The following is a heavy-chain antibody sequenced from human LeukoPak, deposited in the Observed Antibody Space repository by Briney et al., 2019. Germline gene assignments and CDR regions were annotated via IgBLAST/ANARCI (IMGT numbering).Heavy chain of an antibody. J-gene: IGHJ3*02. Sequence: SVKVSCKASGGTFSGYAISWVRQAPGQGLEWMGGIIPIFGTANYAQKFQGRVTITADESTSTAYMELSSLRSEDTAVYYCARWVGSTSCYGCPKGNDAFDIWGQGTMVTVSS. CDR1: GGTFSGYA. CDR2: IIPIFGTA. D-gene: IGHD2-2*01. CDR3: ARWVGSTSCYGCPKGNDAFDI. V-gene: IGHV1-69*13.